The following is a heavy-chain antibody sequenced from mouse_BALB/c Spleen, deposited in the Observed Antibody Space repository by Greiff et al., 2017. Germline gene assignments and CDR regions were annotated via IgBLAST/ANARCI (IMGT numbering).Heavy chain of an antibody. CDR2: IYPGDGDT. V-gene: IGHV1-80*01. CDR3: ARSGRYDDY. CDR1: GYAFSSYW. J-gene: IGHJ2*01. Sequence: LVESGAELVRPGSSVKISCKASGYAFSSYWMNWVKQRPGQGLEWIGQIYPGDGDTNYNGKFKGKATLTADKSSSTAYMQLSSLTSEDSAVYFCARSGRYDDYWGQGTTLTVSS. D-gene: IGHD2-14*01.